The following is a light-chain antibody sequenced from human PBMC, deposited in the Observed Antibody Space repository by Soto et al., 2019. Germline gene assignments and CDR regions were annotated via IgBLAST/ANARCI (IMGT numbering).Light chain of an antibody. CDR1: QSISNN. CDR2: AAS. J-gene: IGKJ5*01. V-gene: IGKV1-39*01. Sequence: DIPMTQSPSSLSASVGDRVTITCRASQSISNNLNWYQQKPGKAPKLLIYAASSLQSGVPSRFSGSGSGTDFTLTISSLQREDFATYYCQQSYSIPPITFGQGTRLEIK. CDR3: QQSYSIPPIT.